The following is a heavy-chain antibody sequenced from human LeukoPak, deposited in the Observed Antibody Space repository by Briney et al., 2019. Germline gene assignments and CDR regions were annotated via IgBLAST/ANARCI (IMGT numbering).Heavy chain of an antibody. V-gene: IGHV4-61*02. CDR2: IYTSGST. CDR3: ARYHNGYDDY. Sequence: PSETLSLTCTVSGGSISRGSYFWSWIRQPAGKGLEWIGRIYTSGSTSYNPSLRSRVTISLDRSKSQFSLKLRSVTGADTAVYYCARYHNGYDDYWGQGSLVTVSS. D-gene: IGHD5-12*01. J-gene: IGHJ4*02. CDR1: GGSISRGSYF.